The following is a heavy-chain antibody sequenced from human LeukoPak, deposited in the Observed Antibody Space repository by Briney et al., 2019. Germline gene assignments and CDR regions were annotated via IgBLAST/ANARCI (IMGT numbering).Heavy chain of an antibody. CDR2: ISSSGGST. V-gene: IGHV3-23*01. J-gene: IGHJ3*02. D-gene: IGHD3-22*01. CDR1: GFTFSTYG. Sequence: GGSLRLSCAASGFTFSTYGLTWVRQAPGKGLEWVSTISSSGGSTYYADSVKGRFTISRDNSKNTLYLQMNSLRAEDTAVYYCARDTGYDSSGYYLGAFDIWGQGTMVTVSS. CDR3: ARDTGYDSSGYYLGAFDI.